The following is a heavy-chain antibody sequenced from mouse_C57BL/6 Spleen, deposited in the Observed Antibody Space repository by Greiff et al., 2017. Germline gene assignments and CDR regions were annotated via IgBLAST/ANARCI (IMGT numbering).Heavy chain of an antibody. J-gene: IGHJ2*01. V-gene: IGHV1-69*01. CDR1: GYTFTSYW. CDR3: ARVNYYCTSYYFDY. CDR2: IDPSDSYT. Sequence: VKLQQPGAELVMPGASVKMSCKASGYTFTSYWMHWVKQRPGQGLEWIGEIDPSDSYTSYNQKFKGKSTLTVDKSSSTAYMQLSSLTSEDSAVXYCARVNYYCTSYYFDYWGQGTTLTVSS. D-gene: IGHD1-1*01.